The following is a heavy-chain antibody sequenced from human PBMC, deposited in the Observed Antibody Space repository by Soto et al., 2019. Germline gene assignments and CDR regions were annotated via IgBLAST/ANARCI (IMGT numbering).Heavy chain of an antibody. CDR3: AKDIVRYTYGACDN. V-gene: IGHV3-30*18. CDR1: GFTFSSYG. Sequence: QVQLVESGGAVVQPGKSLRLSCAASGFTFSSYGMYWIRQAPGKELEWVAAISYDGSNKFHADSVKGRFTISRDNSQNTLYLQMNSLSTEDTAVYYCAKDIVRYTYGACDNWGQGALVTVSS. J-gene: IGHJ4*02. CDR2: ISYDGSNK. D-gene: IGHD5-18*01.